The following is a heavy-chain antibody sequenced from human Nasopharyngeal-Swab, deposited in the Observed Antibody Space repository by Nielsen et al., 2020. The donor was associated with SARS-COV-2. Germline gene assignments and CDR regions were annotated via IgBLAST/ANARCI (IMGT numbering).Heavy chain of an antibody. CDR2: ISAYNGNT. Sequence: ASVKVSCKASGYTFTSYGISWVRQAPGQGLEWMGWISAYNGNTNYAQKLQGRVTMTTDTSTSTAYMELRSLRSDDTAVYYCARSWVPSHYYDSPCSDYWGQGTLVTVSS. CDR1: GYTFTSYG. D-gene: IGHD3-22*01. J-gene: IGHJ4*02. CDR3: ARSWVPSHYYDSPCSDY. V-gene: IGHV1-18*01.